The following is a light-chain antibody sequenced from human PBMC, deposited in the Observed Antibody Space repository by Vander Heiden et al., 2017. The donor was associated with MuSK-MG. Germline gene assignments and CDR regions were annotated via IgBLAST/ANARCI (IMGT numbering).Light chain of an antibody. CDR3: QAWDSSTGV. Sequence: SYELTPPPPVSVSPGQTASITCSGGNLGDKYACWYQQKPGQSPVLVIYQDSKRPSGIPERVSGSNSGNTATLTISGTQAMDEAYYYCQAWDSSTGVFGGGTKLTVL. J-gene: IGLJ2*01. V-gene: IGLV3-1*01. CDR1: NLGDKY. CDR2: QDS.